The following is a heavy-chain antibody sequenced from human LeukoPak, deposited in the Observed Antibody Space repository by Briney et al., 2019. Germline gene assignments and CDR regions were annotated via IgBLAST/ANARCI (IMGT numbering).Heavy chain of an antibody. CDR2: ISGSGGST. CDR1: GFTFSSYA. V-gene: IGHV3-23*01. J-gene: IGHJ4*02. Sequence: GGSLRLSCAASGFTFSSYAMSWVRQAPGKGLEWVSAISGSGGSTYYADSVKGRFTISRDNSENTLYLQMNSLRAEDTAVYYCARSYSSSPLGYWGQGTLVTVSS. D-gene: IGHD6-13*01. CDR3: ARSYSSSPLGY.